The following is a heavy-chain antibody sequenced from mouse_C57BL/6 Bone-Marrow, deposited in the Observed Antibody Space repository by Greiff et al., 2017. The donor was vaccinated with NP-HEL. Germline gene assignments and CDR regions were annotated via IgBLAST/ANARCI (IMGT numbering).Heavy chain of an antibody. CDR3: ARHGNDGYYSYYAMDY. CDR1: GFTFSSYG. D-gene: IGHD2-3*01. Sequence: EVHLVESGGDLVKPGGSLKLSCAASGFTFSSYGMSWVRQTPDKRLEWVATISSGGSYTYYPDSVKGRFTISRDNAKNTLYLQMSSLKSEDTAMYYCARHGNDGYYSYYAMDYWGQGTSVTVSS. CDR2: ISSGGSYT. V-gene: IGHV5-6*01. J-gene: IGHJ4*01.